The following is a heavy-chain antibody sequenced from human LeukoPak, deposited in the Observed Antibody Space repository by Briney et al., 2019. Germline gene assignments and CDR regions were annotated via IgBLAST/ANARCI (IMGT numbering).Heavy chain of an antibody. CDR2: IYYSGST. CDR3: ARLRGSYYYDSSGYLGGIDY. J-gene: IGHJ4*02. V-gene: IGHV4-39*01. Sequence: SETLSLTCTVSGGSISSSSYYWGWIRQPPGKGLEWIGRIYYSGSTYYNPSLKSRVTISVDTSKTQFSLKLSSVTAADTAVYYCARLRGSYYYDSSGYLGGIDYWGQGTLVTVAS. D-gene: IGHD3-22*01. CDR1: GGSISSSSYY.